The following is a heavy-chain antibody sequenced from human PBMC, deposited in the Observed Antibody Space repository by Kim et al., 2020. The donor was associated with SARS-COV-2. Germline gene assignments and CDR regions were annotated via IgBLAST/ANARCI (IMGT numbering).Heavy chain of an antibody. J-gene: IGHJ3*02. CDR2: IDPSDSYT. V-gene: IGHV5-10-1*01. CDR1: GYSFTSYW. CDR3: ASRNIRVQLEAPHENAFDI. Sequence: GESLKISCKGSGYSFTSYWISWVRQMPGKGLEWMGRIDPSDSYTNYSPSFQGHVTISADKSISTAYLQWSSLKASDTAMYYCASRNIRVQLEAPHENAFDIWGQGTMVTVSS. D-gene: IGHD1-1*01.